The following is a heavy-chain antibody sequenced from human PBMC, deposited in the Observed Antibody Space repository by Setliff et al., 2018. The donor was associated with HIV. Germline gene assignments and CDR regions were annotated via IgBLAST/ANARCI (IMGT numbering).Heavy chain of an antibody. CDR1: GGSISSRSYY. CDR3: ARDGPLEGSYRYYYYYMDV. Sequence: PSETLSLTCTVSGGSISSRSYYWSWLRQPAGKGLEWIGYIYYSGSTNYNPSLKSRVTISVDTSKNQFSLKLSSVAAADTAVYYCARDGPLEGSYRYYYYYMDVWGKGTTVTVSS. V-gene: IGHV4-61*10. CDR2: IYYSGST. D-gene: IGHD3-10*01. J-gene: IGHJ6*03.